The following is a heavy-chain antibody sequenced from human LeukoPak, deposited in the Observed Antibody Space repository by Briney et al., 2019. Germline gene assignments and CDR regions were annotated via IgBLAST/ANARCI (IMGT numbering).Heavy chain of an antibody. J-gene: IGHJ4*02. CDR1: GFTFSSYW. V-gene: IGHV3-7*01. CDR2: IKQDGSEK. Sequence: GGSLRLSCAASGFTFSSYWMSWVRQAPGKGLEWVANIKQDGSEKYYVDSVKGRFTIFRDNAKNSLYLQMNSLRAEDTAVYYCARTSVVPAAITDCFDYWAREPWSPSPQ. D-gene: IGHD2-2*01. CDR3: ARTSVVPAAITDCFDY.